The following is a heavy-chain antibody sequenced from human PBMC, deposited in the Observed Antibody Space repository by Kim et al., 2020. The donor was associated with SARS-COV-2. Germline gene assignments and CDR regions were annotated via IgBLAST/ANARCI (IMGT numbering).Heavy chain of an antibody. CDR1: GGSISSSSYY. CDR3: ARHHTGAYYYGSGSYYRAPGWFDP. CDR2: IYYSGST. D-gene: IGHD3-10*01. J-gene: IGHJ5*02. Sequence: SETLSLTCTVSGGSISSSSYYWGWIRQPPGKGLEWIGSIYYSGSTYYNPSLKSRVTISVDTSNNHFSLKLSSVTAAHTAVYYCARHHTGAYYYGSGSYYRAPGWFDPWGQGTLVTVSS. V-gene: IGHV4-39*01.